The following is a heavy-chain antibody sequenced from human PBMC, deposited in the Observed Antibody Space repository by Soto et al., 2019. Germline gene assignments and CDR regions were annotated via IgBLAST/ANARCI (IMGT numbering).Heavy chain of an antibody. CDR1: GNTFTSYD. J-gene: IGHJ3*01. V-gene: IGHV1-8*01. Sequence: AASVKVSCKAFGNTFTSYDINWVRQATGQGLEWMGWMNPNSGNTGYAQEFQGRVTMTRDTSISTAYMELSSLTSEDTAVYYCASPSSGHDAFAVWGQGTMVTVSS. D-gene: IGHD6-19*01. CDR2: MNPNSGNT. CDR3: ASPSSGHDAFAV.